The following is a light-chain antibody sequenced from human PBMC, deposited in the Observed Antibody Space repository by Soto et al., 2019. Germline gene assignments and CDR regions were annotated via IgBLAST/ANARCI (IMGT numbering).Light chain of an antibody. J-gene: IGKJ5*01. CDR1: QSVTTS. Sequence: EIVRTQSPDTLSLSPGERATLSCRASQSVTTSLAWYQQKTGQPPRLLISGASRRATGIPDRFSGSGSETDFTLTINRLEPEDFALYYGQHYQSGHRIAFGQGTQLDIK. V-gene: IGKV3-20*01. CDR2: GAS. CDR3: QHYQSGHRIA.